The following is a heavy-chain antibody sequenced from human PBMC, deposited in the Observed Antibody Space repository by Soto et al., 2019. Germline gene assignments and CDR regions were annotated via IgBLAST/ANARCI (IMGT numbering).Heavy chain of an antibody. Sequence: GESLKISCKGSGYSFSSYWIGWVRQMPGKGLEWMGTIYPGDSETTYGPSFQGQVTISADKSIRIAHLQWSSLKASDTGMYYCARLDSSGYHLVDYWGQGTLVTVSS. D-gene: IGHD3-22*01. V-gene: IGHV5-51*01. CDR1: GYSFSSYW. CDR2: IYPGDSET. J-gene: IGHJ4*02. CDR3: ARLDSSGYHLVDY.